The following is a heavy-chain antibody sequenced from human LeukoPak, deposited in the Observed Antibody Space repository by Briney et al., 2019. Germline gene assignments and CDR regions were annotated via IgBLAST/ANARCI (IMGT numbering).Heavy chain of an antibody. V-gene: IGHV4-59*08. CDR3: ASIHPGGYTSVWYFDY. D-gene: IGHD6-19*01. CDR2: IYYSGST. CDR1: GGSISSYY. Sequence: PSETLSLTCTVSGGSISSYYWSWIRQPPGKGLEWIGYIYYSGSTKFNPSLKSRVTISVDTSKTQFSLKLSSVTAADTAVYFGASIHPGGYTSVWYFDYWGQGSLVTVSS. J-gene: IGHJ4*02.